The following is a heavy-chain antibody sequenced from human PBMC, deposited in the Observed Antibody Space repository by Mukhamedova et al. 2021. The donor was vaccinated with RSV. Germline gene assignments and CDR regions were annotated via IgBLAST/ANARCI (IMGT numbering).Heavy chain of an antibody. J-gene: IGHJ5*02. Sequence: GATTDYAAPVKGRFTISRDDSKNTVYLQMESLKTEDTAVYFCTTVLVASNWFDPWGQGTLVTASS. V-gene: IGHV3-15*01. D-gene: IGHD2-15*01. CDR2: GATT. CDR3: TTVLVASNWFDP.